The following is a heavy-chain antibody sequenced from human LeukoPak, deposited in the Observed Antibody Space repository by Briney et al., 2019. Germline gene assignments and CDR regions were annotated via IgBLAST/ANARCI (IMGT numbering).Heavy chain of an antibody. V-gene: IGHV4-59*01. D-gene: IGHD4-23*01. Sequence: SETLSLTCAVYGGSFSGYYWTWIRQSPGKRLEWIGYVYSSGYTNFNPSLQSRITISVDTSKNQFSLKLSSVTAADTAMYYCARVSRGNSVGGDYWGQGTLVTVSS. CDR3: ARVSRGNSVGGDY. CDR1: GGSFSGYY. J-gene: IGHJ4*02. CDR2: VYSSGYT.